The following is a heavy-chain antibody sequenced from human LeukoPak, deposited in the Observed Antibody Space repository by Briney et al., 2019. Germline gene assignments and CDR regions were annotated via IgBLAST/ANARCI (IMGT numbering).Heavy chain of an antibody. CDR3: ARDSPQWLGQDLDY. CDR2: INWNGGNT. D-gene: IGHD6-19*01. V-gene: IGHV3-20*04. CDR1: GFTFDDYG. Sequence: WSGGSLRLSCAASGFTFDDYGMSWVRQAPGKGLEWVSGINWNGGNTGYADSVKGRFTISRDNSKNTLYLQMNSLRAEDTAVYYCARDSPQWLGQDLDYWGQGTLVTVSS. J-gene: IGHJ4*02.